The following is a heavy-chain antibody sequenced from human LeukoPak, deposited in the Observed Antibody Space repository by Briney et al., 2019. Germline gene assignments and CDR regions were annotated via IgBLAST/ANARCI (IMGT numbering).Heavy chain of an antibody. J-gene: IGHJ3*02. Sequence: SVKVSCKASGGTFSSYTISWVRQAPGQGLEWMGRIIPILGIANYAQKFQGRVTITADKSTSTAYMEQSSLRSEDTAVYYCASRITEYCSSTSCYIGALDIWGQGTMVTVSS. CDR1: GGTFSSYT. D-gene: IGHD2-2*02. CDR2: IIPILGIA. CDR3: ASRITEYCSSTSCYIGALDI. V-gene: IGHV1-69*02.